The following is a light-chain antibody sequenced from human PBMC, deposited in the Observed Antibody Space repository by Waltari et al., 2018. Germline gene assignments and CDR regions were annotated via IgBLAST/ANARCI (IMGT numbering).Light chain of an antibody. CDR1: SASISNNH. CDR2: DDN. J-gene: IGLJ6*01. V-gene: IGLV6-57*03. CDR3: QSSDTDSHV. Sequence: NFMLSQPHSVSESPGKPVTISCPRSSASISNNHVQSYQQRPGSAPTTVIHDDNQRPSGGPDRFSGSIDSSSNSASLTISGLRTEDEADYYCQSSDTDSHVFGSGTKVTVL.